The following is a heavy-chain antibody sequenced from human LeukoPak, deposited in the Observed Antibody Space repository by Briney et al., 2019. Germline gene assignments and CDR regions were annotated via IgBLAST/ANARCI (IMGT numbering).Heavy chain of an antibody. CDR2: IYYSGST. J-gene: IGHJ4*02. CDR3: ARSHSVWTSFDY. V-gene: IGHV4-59*01. D-gene: IGHD3/OR15-3a*01. CDR1: GGSISSYY. Sequence: SETLSLTCTVSGGSISSYYWSWIRQPPGKGLEWIGYIYYSGSTNYNPSLKSRVTISVDTSKNQFSLKLSSVTAADTAVYYCARSHSVWTSFDYWGQGALVTVSS.